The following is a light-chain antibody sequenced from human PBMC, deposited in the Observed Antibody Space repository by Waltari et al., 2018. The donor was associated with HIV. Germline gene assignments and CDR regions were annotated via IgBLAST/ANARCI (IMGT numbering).Light chain of an antibody. CDR2: DVN. J-gene: IGLJ2*01. CDR1: SSDVGGYKY. Sequence: QSALTQPRSVSGSPGQSVTISCTGTSSDVGGYKYVSWYQHHPDKAPQLMIFDVNKRPSGVPDRFSGSKSGNTASLTISGLQAEDEADYDCCSYAGNYTFVFGGGTKLTVL. CDR3: CSYAGNYTFV. V-gene: IGLV2-11*01.